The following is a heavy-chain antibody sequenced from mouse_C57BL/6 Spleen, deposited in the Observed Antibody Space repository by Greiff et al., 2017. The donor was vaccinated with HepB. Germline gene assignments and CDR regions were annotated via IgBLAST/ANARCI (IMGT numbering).Heavy chain of an antibody. V-gene: IGHV6-3*01. D-gene: IGHD2-5*01. Sequence: EVKLMESGGGLVQPGGSMKLSCVASGFTFSNYWMNWVRQSPEKGLEWVAQIRLKSDNYATHYAESVKGRFTISRDDSKSSVYLQMNNLRAEDTGIYYCTAYYSNYFYAMDYWGQGTSVTVSS. J-gene: IGHJ4*01. CDR3: TAYYSNYFYAMDY. CDR1: GFTFSNYW. CDR2: IRLKSDNYAT.